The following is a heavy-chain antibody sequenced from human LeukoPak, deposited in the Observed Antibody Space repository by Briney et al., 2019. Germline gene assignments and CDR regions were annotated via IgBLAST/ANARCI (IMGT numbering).Heavy chain of an antibody. CDR2: TYYRSKWCN. Sequence: TLSLTCAISGDSLFINRAAWSWIRQSPSRGLEWLGRTYYRSKWCNDYAACVRSRITINHETTKIQFSLQLNSVTPEDTAVYYCTRDLGGFHDYWGQGTLVTVSS. D-gene: IGHD3-10*01. V-gene: IGHV6-1*01. J-gene: IGHJ4*02. CDR1: GDSLFINRAA. CDR3: TRDLGGFHDY.